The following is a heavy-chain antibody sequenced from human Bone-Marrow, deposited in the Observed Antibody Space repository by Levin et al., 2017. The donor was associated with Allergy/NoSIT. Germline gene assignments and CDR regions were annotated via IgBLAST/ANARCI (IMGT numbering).Heavy chain of an antibody. CDR3: ARGATYHYYYYAMDV. J-gene: IGHJ6*02. V-gene: IGHV3-74*01. CDR2: INNDGKIT. Sequence: LSLTCAASEFPFSTYWMHWVRQAPGKGLEWVSRINNDGKITTYADAVKGRFTISRDNAKNTLSLHMNSLTVEDTAVYYCARGATYHYYYYAMDVWGHGTTVTVS. D-gene: IGHD5-24*01. CDR1: EFPFSTYW.